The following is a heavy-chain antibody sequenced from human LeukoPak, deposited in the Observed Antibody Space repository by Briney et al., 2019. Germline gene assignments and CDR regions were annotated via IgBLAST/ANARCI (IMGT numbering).Heavy chain of an antibody. CDR3: TRDQYSSGWYDILFDY. J-gene: IGHJ4*02. CDR2: IRSKIYGGTT. D-gene: IGHD6-19*01. V-gene: IGHV3-49*03. Sequence: GGALRLSCTASGFTFGDYAMSWFRQAPGKGLEWVGFIRSKIYGGTTEYAASVKGRFTISRDDSKSIAYLQMNSLKTEDIAVYYCTRDQYSSGWYDILFDYWGQGTLVTVSS. CDR1: GFTFGDYA.